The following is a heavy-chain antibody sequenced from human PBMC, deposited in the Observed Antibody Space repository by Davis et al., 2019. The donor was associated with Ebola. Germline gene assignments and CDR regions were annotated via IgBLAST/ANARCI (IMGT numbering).Heavy chain of an antibody. Sequence: ASVKVSCKASGYTFTSYGITWVRQAPGQGLEWMGRINPNSGGTNYAQKFQGRVTMTRDTSISTAYMELSRLRSDDTAVYYCASRHQISSGWYDAFDIWGQGTMVTVSS. J-gene: IGHJ3*02. CDR3: ASRHQISSGWYDAFDI. CDR1: GYTFTSYG. CDR2: INPNSGGT. D-gene: IGHD6-19*01. V-gene: IGHV1-2*06.